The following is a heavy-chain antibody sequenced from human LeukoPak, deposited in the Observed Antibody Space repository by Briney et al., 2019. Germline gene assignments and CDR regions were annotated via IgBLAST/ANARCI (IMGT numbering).Heavy chain of an antibody. CDR2: IIPIFGTA. CDR3: ASSVVVVPAAMNPFDI. J-gene: IGHJ3*02. V-gene: IGHV1-69*13. Sequence: SVKVSCKASGGTFSSYAISWVRQAPGQGLEWMGGIIPIFGTANYAQKFQGRVTITAGESTSTAYMELSSLRSEDTAVYYCASSVVVVPAAMNPFDIWGQGTMVTVSS. CDR1: GGTFSSYA. D-gene: IGHD2-2*01.